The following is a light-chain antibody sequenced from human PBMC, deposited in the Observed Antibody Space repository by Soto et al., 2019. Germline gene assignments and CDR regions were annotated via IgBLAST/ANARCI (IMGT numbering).Light chain of an antibody. CDR2: GAS. V-gene: IGKV3-20*01. J-gene: IGKJ4*01. CDR1: QSVSSSY. Sequence: DIVLTQSPGTLSLSPGERATLSCRASQSVSSSYLAWYQQKPGQAPRLLIYGASIRATGIPDRFSGSGSGTEFTLTISRLEPEEFAVYYCQQYGSSPLTFGGGTKVETK. CDR3: QQYGSSPLT.